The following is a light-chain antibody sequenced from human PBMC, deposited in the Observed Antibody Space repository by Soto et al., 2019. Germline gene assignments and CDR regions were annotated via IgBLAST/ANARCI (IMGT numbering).Light chain of an antibody. CDR2: GTS. Sequence: IVLTHAPCTLSLSPLERATLSFRASQSVGQSLAWYQQKPGQAPRLLIYGTSSGATGIPDRFSGSGSGTDFTLTISRLEPEDFAVFYCQQYGSSITFGQGTRLEIK. J-gene: IGKJ5*01. CDR1: QSVGQS. CDR3: QQYGSSIT. V-gene: IGKV3-20*01.